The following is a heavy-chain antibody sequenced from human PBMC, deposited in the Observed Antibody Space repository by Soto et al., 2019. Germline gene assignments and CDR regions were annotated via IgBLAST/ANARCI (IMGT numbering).Heavy chain of an antibody. CDR1: GFTFSSYA. J-gene: IGHJ4*02. Sequence: EVQLLESGGGLVQPGGSLRLSCAASGFTFSSYAMSWVRQAPGKGLEWVSAISGSGGSTYYADSVKGRFTISRDNSXXTLYLEMKSLRAEDTAVYYCAKASNYYDSSGWYGYWGQGTLVTVSS. CDR3: AKASNYYDSSGWYGY. V-gene: IGHV3-23*01. CDR2: ISGSGGST. D-gene: IGHD3-22*01.